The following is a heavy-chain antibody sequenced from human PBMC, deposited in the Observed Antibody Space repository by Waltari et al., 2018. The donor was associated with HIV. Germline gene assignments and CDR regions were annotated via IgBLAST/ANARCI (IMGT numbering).Heavy chain of an antibody. CDR1: GFTLSSYD. Sequence: QVQLVESGGGVVQPGRSLRLSCAASGFTLSSYDMHWFRQAPGKGLEWVAVISYDGNNIEYADSVKGRFTISRDNSKNTLYLQMNSLRAEDTALYYCARDPRALIIVTTFSYGVDVWGQGTAVTVSS. J-gene: IGHJ6*02. CDR3: ARDPRALIIVTTFSYGVDV. V-gene: IGHV3-30*07. D-gene: IGHD3-22*01. CDR2: ISYDGNNI.